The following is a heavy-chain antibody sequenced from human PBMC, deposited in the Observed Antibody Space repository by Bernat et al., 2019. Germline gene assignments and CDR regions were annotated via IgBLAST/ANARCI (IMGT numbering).Heavy chain of an antibody. CDR1: GGSISSYY. D-gene: IGHD6-13*01. V-gene: IGHV4-59*01. CDR3: ARTPRGVAADRYWYFDY. J-gene: IGHJ4*02. Sequence: QVQLQESGPGLVKPSETLSLTCTVSGGSISSYYWSWIRQPPGKGLEWIGYIYYSGSTNYNPSLKSRVTISVDTSKNQFSLKLSSVTAADTAVYYCARTPRGVAADRYWYFDYWGQGTLVTVSS. CDR2: IYYSGST.